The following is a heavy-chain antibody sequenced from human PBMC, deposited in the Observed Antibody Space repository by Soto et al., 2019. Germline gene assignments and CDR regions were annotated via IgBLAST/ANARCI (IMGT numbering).Heavy chain of an antibody. Sequence: QVQLVESGGGVVQPGRYRRISCAASGFTFSSYAMHWVRRAPGKGLVWMAVMSYDGSNKYYADSVKGRLTISRDNSKNTLYLQMNSLRPEDTALYYGARDGGAYWGQGTLVIVSS. CDR1: GFTFSSYA. CDR2: MSYDGSNK. D-gene: IGHD3-16*01. CDR3: ARDGGAY. V-gene: IGHV3-30-3*01. J-gene: IGHJ4*02.